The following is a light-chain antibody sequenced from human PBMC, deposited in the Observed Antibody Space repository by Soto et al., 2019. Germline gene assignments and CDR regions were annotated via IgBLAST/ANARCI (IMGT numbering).Light chain of an antibody. CDR1: ERISDY. J-gene: IGKJ5*01. Sequence: IRMTQSPSSLSASVGDRVTISCRASERISDYLAWYQQKPGKAPKLLINTASSLRSGVPSRFSGSGSGTDFTLTISSLQSEDFAVYYCQQYTNWPPNTFGQGTRLEIK. V-gene: IGKV1-39*01. CDR3: QQYTNWPPNT. CDR2: TAS.